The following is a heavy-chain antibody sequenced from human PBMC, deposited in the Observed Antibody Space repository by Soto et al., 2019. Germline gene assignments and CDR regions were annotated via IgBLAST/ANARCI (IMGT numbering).Heavy chain of an antibody. D-gene: IGHD6-19*01. CDR1: SASISSHY. Sequence: SETLSLTCTVSSASISSHYWNWIRQPPGKGLEWIGSIYYSGNTNYSPSLKSRVTISVDTSKNQFSLKLSSVTAADTGVYYCARPGQYSSGWTGPWEYFQHWGQGTLVTVSS. V-gene: IGHV4-59*08. CDR2: IYYSGNT. J-gene: IGHJ1*01. CDR3: ARPGQYSSGWTGPWEYFQH.